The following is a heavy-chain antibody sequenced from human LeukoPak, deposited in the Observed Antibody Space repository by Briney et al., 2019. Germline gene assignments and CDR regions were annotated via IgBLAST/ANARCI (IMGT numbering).Heavy chain of an antibody. D-gene: IGHD4-17*01. J-gene: IGHJ4*02. Sequence: PSETLSLTCTVSGGSVSSNSNYWSWIRQPPGKGLEWIGYNSYFGSASYNPSLKSRVTISVDTSKNQFSLKLSSVTAADTAVYYCARGEVQGYGVPLDYWGQGTLVTVSS. CDR2: NSYFGSA. CDR1: GGSVSSNSNY. CDR3: ARGEVQGYGVPLDY. V-gene: IGHV4-61*01.